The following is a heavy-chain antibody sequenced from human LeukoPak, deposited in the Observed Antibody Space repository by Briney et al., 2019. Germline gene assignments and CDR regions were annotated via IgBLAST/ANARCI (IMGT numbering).Heavy chain of an antibody. D-gene: IGHD3-22*01. J-gene: IGHJ4*02. Sequence: SETLSLTCTVSGGSISNYYWSWIRQPPGKGLEWIGYIYYSGSTKYNPSLKSRVTISVDTSKNQFSLKLSSVTAADTAVYYCARGYYYDSSPYCFDYWGQGTLVTVSS. CDR3: ARGYYYDSSPYCFDY. CDR2: IYYSGST. V-gene: IGHV4-59*08. CDR1: GGSISNYY.